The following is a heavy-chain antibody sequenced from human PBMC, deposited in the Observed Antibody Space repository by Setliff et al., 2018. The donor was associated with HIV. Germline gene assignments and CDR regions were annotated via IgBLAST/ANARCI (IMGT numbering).Heavy chain of an antibody. CDR2: IYYSGST. J-gene: IGHJ6*03. CDR3: ARLRQQPYYYMDV. CDR1: GDSISSSSYY. D-gene: IGHD6-13*01. V-gene: IGHV4-39*01. Sequence: SETLSLTCTVSGDSISSSSYYWGWIRQPPGKGLEWIGSIYYSGSTYYNPSLKSRVSISVDTSKSQFSLKLISVTAADTAVYYCARLRQQPYYYMDVWGKGTTVTVSS.